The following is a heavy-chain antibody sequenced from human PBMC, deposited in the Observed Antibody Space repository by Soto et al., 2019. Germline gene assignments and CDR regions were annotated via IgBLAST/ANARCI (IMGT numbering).Heavy chain of an antibody. Sequence: LSLTCTVSGGSISSGDYYWSWIRQPPGKGLEWIGYIYYSGSTYYNPSLKSRVTISVDTSKNQFSLKLSSVTAADTAVYYCARVVYSSSKRFLARWFDPWGQGTLVTVSS. CDR3: ARVVYSSSKRFLARWFDP. J-gene: IGHJ5*02. V-gene: IGHV4-30-4*01. D-gene: IGHD6-6*01. CDR1: GGSISSGDYY. CDR2: IYYSGST.